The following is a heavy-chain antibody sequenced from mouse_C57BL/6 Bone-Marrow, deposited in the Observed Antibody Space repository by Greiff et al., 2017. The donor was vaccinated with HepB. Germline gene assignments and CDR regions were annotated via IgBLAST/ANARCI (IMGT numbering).Heavy chain of an antibody. CDR2: IYPGSGST. D-gene: IGHD1-1*01. CDR1: GYTFTSYW. Sequence: VQLQQSGAELVKPGASVTMSCKASGYTFTSYWITWVKQRPGQGLEWIGDIYPGSGSTNYNEKFKSKATLTVDTSSSTAYMQLSSLTSEDSAVYYCARERGLHLYGFDFWGRGTTLTVSA. J-gene: IGHJ2*01. CDR3: ARERGLHLYGFDF. V-gene: IGHV1-55*01.